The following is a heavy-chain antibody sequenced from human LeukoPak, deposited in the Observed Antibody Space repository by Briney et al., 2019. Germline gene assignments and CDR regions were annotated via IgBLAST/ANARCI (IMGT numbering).Heavy chain of an antibody. J-gene: IGHJ4*02. Sequence: SETLSLTCTISGGSISSYYWSWIRQPPGKGLEWIGYIYYSGSTNYNPSLKSRVTISVDTSKNQFSLKLSSVTAADTAVYYCARRQYGGYSIDYWGQGTLVTVSS. CDR2: IYYSGST. D-gene: IGHD4-23*01. CDR1: GGSISSYY. V-gene: IGHV4-59*08. CDR3: ARRQYGGYSIDY.